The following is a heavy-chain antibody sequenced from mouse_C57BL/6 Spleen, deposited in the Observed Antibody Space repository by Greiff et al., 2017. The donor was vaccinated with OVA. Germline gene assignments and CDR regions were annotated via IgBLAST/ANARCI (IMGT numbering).Heavy chain of an antibody. CDR1: GYAFSSSW. CDR2: IYPGDGDT. Sequence: VQRVESGPELVKPGASVKISCKASGYAFSSSWMNWVKQRPGKGLEWIGRIYPGDGDTNYNGKFKGKATLTADKSSSTAYMQLSSLTSEDSAVYFCAYYGSSPVEDYFDYWGQGTTLTVSS. D-gene: IGHD1-1*01. J-gene: IGHJ2*01. V-gene: IGHV1-82*01. CDR3: AYYGSSPVEDYFDY.